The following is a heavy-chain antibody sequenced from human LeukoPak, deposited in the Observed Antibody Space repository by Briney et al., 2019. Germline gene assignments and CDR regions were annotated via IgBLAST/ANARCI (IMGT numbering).Heavy chain of an antibody. CDR2: ISSSSSDI. Sequence: PGGSLRLSCAASGFTFSSYEMNWVRQAPGKGLEWVSSISSSSSDIYYADSVKGRFTISRDNAKNSLFLQMNNLRAEDTAVYYCARAAAGNRGWDWYYFDYWGQGTLVSVSS. V-gene: IGHV3-21*04. J-gene: IGHJ4*02. D-gene: IGHD6-13*01. CDR1: GFTFSSYE. CDR3: ARAAAGNRGWDWYYFDY.